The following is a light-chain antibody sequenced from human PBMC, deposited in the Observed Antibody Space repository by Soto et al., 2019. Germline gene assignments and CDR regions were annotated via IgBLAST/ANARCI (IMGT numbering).Light chain of an antibody. CDR2: GVT. J-gene: IGLJ1*01. CDR3: FSHRGGDSHV. Sequence: QSALAQPASVSGSPGQSITISCTGASGYVGTYSLVSWYQQYPGKAPKLMIYGVTNRPSGVSNRFSGSKTGNTASLTISGLQAEDEADYYCFSHRGGDSHVFGTGTKVTVL. CDR1: SGYVGTYSL. V-gene: IGLV2-23*02.